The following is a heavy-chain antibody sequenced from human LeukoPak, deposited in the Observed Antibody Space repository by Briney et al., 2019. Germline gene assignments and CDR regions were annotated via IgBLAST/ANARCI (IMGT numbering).Heavy chain of an antibody. Sequence: GGSLRLSCAASGFTFSSYSMNWVRQAPGEGLEWVSYISSSSSTIYYADSVKGRFTISRDNAKNSLYLQMNSLRAEDTAVYYCARGSSWYYYYMDVWGKGTTVTVSS. V-gene: IGHV3-48*01. CDR2: ISSSSSTI. D-gene: IGHD6-13*01. CDR1: GFTFSSYS. CDR3: ARGSSWYYYYMDV. J-gene: IGHJ6*03.